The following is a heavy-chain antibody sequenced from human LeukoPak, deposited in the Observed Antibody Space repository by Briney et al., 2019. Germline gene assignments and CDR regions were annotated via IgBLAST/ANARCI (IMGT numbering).Heavy chain of an antibody. J-gene: IGHJ6*02. CDR1: GFTFSSYS. CDR2: ISSGSGTT. CDR3: ARDVVGIYCSSTSCYGMDV. Sequence: GGSLRLSCAASGFTFSSYSMNWVRQAPGKGLEWVSYISSGSGTTYSADSVKGRFTISRDNAKNSLYLQMNSLRAEDTAVYYCARDVVGIYCSSTSCYGMDVWGQGTTVTVSS. D-gene: IGHD2-2*01. V-gene: IGHV3-48*01.